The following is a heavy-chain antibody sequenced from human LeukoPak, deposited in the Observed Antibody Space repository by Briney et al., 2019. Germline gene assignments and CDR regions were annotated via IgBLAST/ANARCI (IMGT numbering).Heavy chain of an antibody. CDR2: IWHDGSNK. Sequence: GGSLRLSCAASGFTLSTYGMHWVRQAPGKGLEWVAVIWHDGSNKYYADSVKGRFTISRDNAKNSLYLQMNSLRAEDTAVYYCAREGLNFDYWGQGTLVTVSS. CDR3: AREGLNFDY. J-gene: IGHJ4*02. V-gene: IGHV3-33*01. CDR1: GFTLSTYG.